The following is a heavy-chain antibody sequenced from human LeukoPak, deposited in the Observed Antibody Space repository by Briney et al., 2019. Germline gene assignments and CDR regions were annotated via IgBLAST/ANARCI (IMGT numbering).Heavy chain of an antibody. CDR3: ARQASDFWSGLMGFDP. CDR1: GYTFSSYD. V-gene: IGHV1-8*01. D-gene: IGHD3-3*01. J-gene: IGHJ5*02. CDR2: VDSNSGNT. Sequence: ASVKVSCKASGYTFSSYDINWVRQATGQGLEWMGWVDSNSGNTGYKQKFQGRVTMTRNTSISTAYMELSSLRSEDTAVYYCARQASDFWSGLMGFDPWGQGTLVTVSS.